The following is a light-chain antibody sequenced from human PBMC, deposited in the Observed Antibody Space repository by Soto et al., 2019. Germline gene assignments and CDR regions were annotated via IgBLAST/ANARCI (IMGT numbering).Light chain of an antibody. CDR2: KVS. CDR1: QSLETSDGDTY. Sequence: DVVMTQSPLSLPVTLGQPASISCRSSQSLETSDGDTYLNWFHQRPGQSPRRLIYKVSKRDSGVPDRFSGSGSGTDFTLKITRVEAEDVGAYYCMQTTHWPRTFGQGTKVDIK. CDR3: MQTTHWPRT. V-gene: IGKV2-30*01. J-gene: IGKJ1*01.